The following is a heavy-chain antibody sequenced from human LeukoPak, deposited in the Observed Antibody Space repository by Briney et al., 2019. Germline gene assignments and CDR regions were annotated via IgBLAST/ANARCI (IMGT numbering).Heavy chain of an antibody. Sequence: SETLSLTCTVSGGSISSYYWSWIRQPPGNGLEWIGYIYYSGSTNYNPSLKSRVTISVDTSKNQFSLKLSSVTAADTAVYYCARVDYSSSWYYFDYWGQGTLVTVSS. CDR1: GGSISSYY. CDR3: ARVDYSSSWYYFDY. V-gene: IGHV4-59*01. D-gene: IGHD6-13*01. J-gene: IGHJ4*02. CDR2: IYYSGST.